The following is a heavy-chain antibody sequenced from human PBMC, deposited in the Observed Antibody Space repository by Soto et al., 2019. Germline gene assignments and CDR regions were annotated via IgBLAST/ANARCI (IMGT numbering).Heavy chain of an antibody. CDR3: ANGLGLYVDTIGDY. CDR1: GFTFSSYA. CDR2: FSGSGDST. J-gene: IGHJ4*02. D-gene: IGHD5-18*01. Sequence: EVQLLESGGGLVQPGGSLRLSCAASGFTFSSYAMTWVRQAPGRGLEWVSAFSGSGDSTYYADSVKGRFTISRDNSKNTLYLQMNSLRAEDTAVYYCANGLGLYVDTIGDYWGQGTLVTVSS. V-gene: IGHV3-23*01.